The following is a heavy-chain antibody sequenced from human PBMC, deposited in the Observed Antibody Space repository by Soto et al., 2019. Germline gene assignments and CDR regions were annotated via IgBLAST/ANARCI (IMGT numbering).Heavy chain of an antibody. Sequence: GASVKVSCKASGGTFSSYAISWVRQAPGQGLEWMGGIIPIFGTANYAQKFQGRVTITADESTSTAYMELSSLRSEDTAVYYCARGHDYVWGSYCGSSLPYYYYGMDVWGQGTTVTVSS. J-gene: IGHJ6*02. CDR3: ARGHDYVWGSYCGSSLPYYYYGMDV. V-gene: IGHV1-69*13. CDR2: IIPIFGTA. CDR1: GGTFSSYA. D-gene: IGHD3-16*01.